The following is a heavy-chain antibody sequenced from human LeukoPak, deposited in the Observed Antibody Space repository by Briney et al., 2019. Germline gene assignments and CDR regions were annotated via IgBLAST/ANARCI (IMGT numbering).Heavy chain of an antibody. Sequence: PGGSLRLSCAASGFTFSSYEMNWVRQAPGKGLEWVSYISSSGSTIYYADSVKGRFTISRDNAKNSLYLQMNSLRAEDTAVYYCAREGLSSTSPDAFDIWGQGTMVTVSS. CDR1: GFTFSSYE. V-gene: IGHV3-48*03. CDR3: AREGLSSTSPDAFDI. J-gene: IGHJ3*02. D-gene: IGHD2-2*01. CDR2: ISSSGSTI.